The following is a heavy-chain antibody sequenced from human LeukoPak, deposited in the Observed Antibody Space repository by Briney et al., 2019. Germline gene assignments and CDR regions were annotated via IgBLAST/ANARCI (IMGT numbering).Heavy chain of an antibody. CDR1: GDSSTDFY. J-gene: IGHJ4*02. D-gene: IGHD5-24*01. V-gene: IGHV1-2*02. CDR2: IRSTTGDT. CDR3: ARDPIRADGYNLHL. Sequence: ASVKVSCKASGDSSTDFYIHWVRQAPGQAFEWMGYIRSTTGDTNYAQKFQGRVTMTRDRSISTGFMELSGLNSDDTALYYCARDPIRADGYNLHLWGQGTLVTVSS.